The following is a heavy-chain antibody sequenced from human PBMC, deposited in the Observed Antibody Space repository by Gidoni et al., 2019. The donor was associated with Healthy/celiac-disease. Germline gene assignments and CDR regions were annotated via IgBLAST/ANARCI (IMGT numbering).Heavy chain of an antibody. CDR3: ARWDYYDSSGYYYRDYWYFDL. D-gene: IGHD3-22*01. Sequence: EVQLVESGGGLVQPGGSLRLSCAASGFTFSSYWASRVCQAPGKGLEWVANIKQDGSEKYYVDSVKGRFTISRDNAKNSLYLQMNSLRAEDTAVYYCARWDYYDSSGYYYRDYWYFDLWGRGTLVTVSS. V-gene: IGHV3-7*05. J-gene: IGHJ2*01. CDR1: GFTFSSYW. CDR2: IKQDGSEK.